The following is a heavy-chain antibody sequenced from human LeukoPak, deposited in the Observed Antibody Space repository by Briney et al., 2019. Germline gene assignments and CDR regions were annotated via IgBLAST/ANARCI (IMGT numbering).Heavy chain of an antibody. CDR3: AREAAAGDYYFDY. V-gene: IGHV1-2*02. CDR1: GYTFTGYY. CDR2: INPNSGGT. J-gene: IGHJ4*02. D-gene: IGHD6-13*01. Sequence: ASVKVSCKASGYTFTGYYMHWVRQAPGQGLEWMGWINPNSGGTNYAQKFQGRVTMTRDTSISTAYMGLSRLRSDDTAVYYCAREAAAGDYYFDYWGQGTLVTVSS.